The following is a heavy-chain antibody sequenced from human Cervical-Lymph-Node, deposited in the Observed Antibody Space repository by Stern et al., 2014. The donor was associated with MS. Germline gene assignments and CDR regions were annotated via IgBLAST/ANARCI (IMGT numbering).Heavy chain of an antibody. CDR1: GFTVSSTY. CDR3: ARVPPGYGSNSFFDY. J-gene: IGHJ4*02. D-gene: IGHD4-23*01. CDR2: IFSGGAT. Sequence: EVQLLESGGGLIQPGGSLRLSCAPSGFTVSSTYMSSVRQAPGRGLEWVSIIFSGGATAYAVSVKGRFTISRDNSRNTLYLQMNSLRAEDTAFYYCARVPPGYGSNSFFDYWGQGNLVTVSS. V-gene: IGHV3-53*01.